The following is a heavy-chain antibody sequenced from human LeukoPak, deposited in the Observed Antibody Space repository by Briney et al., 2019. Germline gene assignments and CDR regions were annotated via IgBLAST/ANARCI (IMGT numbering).Heavy chain of an antibody. CDR1: GFTFSSYS. J-gene: IGHJ4*02. D-gene: IGHD2-21*01. CDR2: ISSSSSYI. V-gene: IGHV3-21*01. Sequence: GGSLRLSCAAPGFTFSSYSMNWVRQAPGKGLEWVSSISSSSSYIYDADSVKGRFTISRDNAKNSLYLHMNSLRAEDTAVYYCAPSPPYGDDYWGQGTLVTVSS. CDR3: APSPPYGDDY.